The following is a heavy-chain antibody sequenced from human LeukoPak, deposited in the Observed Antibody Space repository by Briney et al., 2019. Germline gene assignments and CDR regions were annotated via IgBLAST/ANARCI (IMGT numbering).Heavy chain of an antibody. CDR3: AREAYCGGDCYSGFDY. D-gene: IGHD2-21*02. CDR1: GYSISSGYY. Sequence: PSETLSLTCTVSGYSISSGYYWSWIRQSPGKGLEWIGYIYYSGSTNYNPSLKSRVTISVDTSKNQFSLKLSSVTAADTAVYYCAREAYCGGDCYSGFDYWGQGTLVTVSS. CDR2: IYYSGST. V-gene: IGHV4-61*01. J-gene: IGHJ4*02.